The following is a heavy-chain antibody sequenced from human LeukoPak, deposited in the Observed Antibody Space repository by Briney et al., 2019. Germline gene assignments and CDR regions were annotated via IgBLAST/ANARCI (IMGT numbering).Heavy chain of an antibody. J-gene: IGHJ4*02. CDR1: GYTFTSYG. CDR3: ARAPTSVSDPYYFDY. V-gene: IGHV5-51*01. CDR2: IYPGNSDT. Sequence: GASVKVSCKASGYTFTSYGISWVRQAPGQGLEWMGIIYPGNSDTRYSPSFRGQVTISADKSISTAFLQWSSLKASDSAKYYCARAPTSVSDPYYFDYWGQRTLVTVSS. D-gene: IGHD2-21*02.